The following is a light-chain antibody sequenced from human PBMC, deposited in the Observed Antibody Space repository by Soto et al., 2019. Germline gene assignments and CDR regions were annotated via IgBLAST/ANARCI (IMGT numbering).Light chain of an antibody. CDR3: CSYVGDPYV. CDR2: EGY. Sequence: QSVLTQPASVSGSPEQSIAISCTGTSSDVGSYNSVSWYQQHPGKAPKLIIYEGYKRPSGVSDRFSGSKSGNTASLTISGLQAEDEADYYCCSYVGDPYVFGTGTKVTVL. J-gene: IGLJ1*01. CDR1: SSDVGSYNS. V-gene: IGLV2-23*01.